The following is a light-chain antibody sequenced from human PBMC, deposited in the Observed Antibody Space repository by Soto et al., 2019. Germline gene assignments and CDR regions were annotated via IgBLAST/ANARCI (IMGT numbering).Light chain of an antibody. Sequence: DIQMTQSPSSLSASVGDRVTITCRASQGIDRWLAWYQQKPGKAPKVLIYAASSLRSGVPSRFSGSGSGTDVSLTISSLHPDNLATDHCKHSKSVPLTCGGGTKGDIK. CDR2: AAS. CDR1: QGIDRW. J-gene: IGKJ4*01. CDR3: KHSKSVPLT. V-gene: IGKV1-12*01.